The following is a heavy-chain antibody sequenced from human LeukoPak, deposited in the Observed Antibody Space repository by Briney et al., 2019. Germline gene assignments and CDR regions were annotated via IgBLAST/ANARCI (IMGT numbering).Heavy chain of an antibody. CDR3: ARLGKVRYFDRVLNWFDP. D-gene: IGHD3-9*01. J-gene: IGHJ5*02. Sequence: SETLSLTCAAYGGSFSGYYWSWIRQPPGKGLEWIGEINHSGSTNYNPSLKSRVTISVDTSKNQFSLKLSSVTAADTAVYYCARLGKVRYFDRVLNWFDPWGQGTLVTVSS. V-gene: IGHV4-34*01. CDR1: GGSFSGYY. CDR2: INHSGST.